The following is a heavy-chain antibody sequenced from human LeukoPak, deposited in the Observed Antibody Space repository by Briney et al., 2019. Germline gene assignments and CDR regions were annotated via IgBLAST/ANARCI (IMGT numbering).Heavy chain of an antibody. CDR1: GGSISSSSYY. J-gene: IGHJ4*02. CDR3: TAGRSDYFDF. CDR2: IYYSGST. V-gene: IGHV4-39*01. D-gene: IGHD6-25*01. Sequence: PSETLSLTCTVSGGSISSSSYYWGWIRQPPGKGLEWIGSIYYSGSTYYNPSLKSRVTISVDTSKNQFSLKLSSVTAADTAVYYCTAGRSDYFDFWGQGTLVTVCS.